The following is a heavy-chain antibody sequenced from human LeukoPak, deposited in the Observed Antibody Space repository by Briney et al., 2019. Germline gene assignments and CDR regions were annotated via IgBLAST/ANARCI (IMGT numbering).Heavy chain of an antibody. Sequence: ASVKDSCKASRYTFTSYDINWVRQATGQGGEWMGWMNPNSGRSGDAQKFQGRVTMTRNTSISTAYMALSSLRSEDTALYYCARGRLLIWFGESITYYGMDVWGQGTTVTVSS. D-gene: IGHD3-10*01. J-gene: IGHJ6*02. CDR3: ARGRLLIWFGESITYYGMDV. CDR2: MNPNSGRS. V-gene: IGHV1-8*01. CDR1: RYTFTSYD.